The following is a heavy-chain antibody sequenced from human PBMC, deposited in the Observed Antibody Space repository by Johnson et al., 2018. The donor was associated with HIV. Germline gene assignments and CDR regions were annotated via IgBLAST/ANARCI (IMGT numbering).Heavy chain of an antibody. CDR2: ISYDGSNK. CDR1: GFTFSSYA. D-gene: IGHD4-17*01. V-gene: IGHV3-30*14. J-gene: IGHJ3*02. CDR3: ARGLGDSRVVDAYDI. Sequence: QVQLVESGGGVFQPGRSLRLSCAASGFTFSSYAMHWVRQAPGKGLEWVSVISYDGSNKYYADSVKGRFTISRDNSKNTLYLQMNSLRVEDTAVYYCARGLGDSRVVDAYDIWGQGTMVTVSS.